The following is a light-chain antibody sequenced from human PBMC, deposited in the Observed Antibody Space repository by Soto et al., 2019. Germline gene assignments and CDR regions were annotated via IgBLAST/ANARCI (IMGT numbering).Light chain of an antibody. CDR1: SSNIGAGYD. Sequence: QAVVTQPPSVSGAPGQRVTISCTGSSSNIGAGYDVHWYQQRPGTAPKLLIFGNINRPSGVPDRFSGSKSGTSASLAITGLQAEDEADYFCSSYSISTAYLFGTGTKVTVL. V-gene: IGLV1-40*01. CDR2: GNI. J-gene: IGLJ1*01. CDR3: SSYSISTAYL.